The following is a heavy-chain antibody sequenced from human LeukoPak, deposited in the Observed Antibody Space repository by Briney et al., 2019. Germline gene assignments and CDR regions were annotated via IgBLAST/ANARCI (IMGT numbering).Heavy chain of an antibody. Sequence: SGESLRLSXVASGFSFTDYFMAWVRQAPGKGLEWVGPSRNRENTYSTEYGASVKGRITISRDDSKNSLHLQMTSLKSEDTAVYYCVREYYGGYDYWGQGAVVTVSS. D-gene: IGHD2-21*01. CDR1: GFSFTDYF. CDR2: SRNRENTYST. J-gene: IGHJ4*02. CDR3: VREYYGGYDY. V-gene: IGHV3-72*01.